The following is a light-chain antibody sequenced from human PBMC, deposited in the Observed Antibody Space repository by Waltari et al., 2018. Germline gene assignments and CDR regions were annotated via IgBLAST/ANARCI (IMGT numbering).Light chain of an antibody. V-gene: IGLV2-14*01. J-gene: IGLJ2*01. CDR3: SSYTSSSSVV. CDR1: SSDVGGHNY. Sequence: QSALTQPASVSGSPGQSIPIPCTGTSSDVGGHNYLSWYQQHPGKAPKPMIYEVSNRPSGVSNRFSGSKSGNTASLTISGLQAEDEADYYCSSYTSSSSVVFGGGTKLTVL. CDR2: EVS.